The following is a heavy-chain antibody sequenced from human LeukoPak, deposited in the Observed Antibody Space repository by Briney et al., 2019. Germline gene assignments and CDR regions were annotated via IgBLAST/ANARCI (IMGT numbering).Heavy chain of an antibody. Sequence: TPSETLSLTCAVYGGSFSGYYWSWIRQPPGKGLEWIGEINHSGSTNYNPSLKSRVTISVDTSMNQFSLKLSSVTAADTAVYYCARGIATVHYYGMDVWGQGTTVTVSS. J-gene: IGHJ6*02. D-gene: IGHD4-17*01. CDR1: GGSFSGYY. CDR3: ARGIATVHYYGMDV. V-gene: IGHV4-34*01. CDR2: INHSGST.